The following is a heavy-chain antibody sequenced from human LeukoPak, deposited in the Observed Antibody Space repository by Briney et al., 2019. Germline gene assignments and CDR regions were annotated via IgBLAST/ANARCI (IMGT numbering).Heavy chain of an antibody. CDR2: INPSGGST. D-gene: IGHD1-26*01. J-gene: IGHJ5*02. Sequence: ASVKVSCKASGYTFTSYYMHWVRQAPGQGLEWMGIINPSGGSTSYAQKFQGRVTMTRDISTSTVYMELSSLRSEDTAVYYCARGSYEWGPTSYNWFDPWGQGTLVTVSS. V-gene: IGHV1-46*01. CDR1: GYTFTSYY. CDR3: ARGSYEWGPTSYNWFDP.